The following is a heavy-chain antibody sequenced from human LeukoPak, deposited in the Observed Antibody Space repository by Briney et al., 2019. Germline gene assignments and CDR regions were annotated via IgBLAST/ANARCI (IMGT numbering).Heavy chain of an antibody. CDR3: ARQGGAAEYYYYYTDV. J-gene: IGHJ6*03. V-gene: IGHV5-51*01. D-gene: IGHD6-13*01. CDR2: IYPGDSDT. Sequence: ESLKISCKGSGYSFTSYWIGWVRQMPGKGLEWMGIIYPGDSDTRYSPSFQGQVTISADKSISTAYLQWSSLKASDTAMYYCARQGGAAEYYYYYTDVWGKGTTVTVSS. CDR1: GYSFTSYW.